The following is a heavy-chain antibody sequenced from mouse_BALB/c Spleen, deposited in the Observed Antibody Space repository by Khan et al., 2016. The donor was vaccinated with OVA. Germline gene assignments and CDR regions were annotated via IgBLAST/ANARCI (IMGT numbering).Heavy chain of an antibody. D-gene: IGHD2-14*01. CDR2: INPSNGYT. V-gene: IGHV1-4*01. Sequence: VELVESGAELARPGASVKMSCKASGYSFTSYTIHWIKKRPGQGLEWIGYINPSNGYTNYNQKFKDKATLTTDKSSTTAYLQLSNLTSDDSAVYNGVRDGAYHRNDGWFAYWGQGTQVTVSA. CDR1: GYSFTSYT. J-gene: IGHJ3*01. CDR3: VRDGAYHRNDGWFAY.